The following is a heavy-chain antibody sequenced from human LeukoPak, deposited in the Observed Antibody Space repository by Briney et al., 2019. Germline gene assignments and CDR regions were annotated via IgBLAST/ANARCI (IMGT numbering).Heavy chain of an antibody. D-gene: IGHD3-3*01. CDR2: ISGSGGST. CDR1: GFTFSSYA. Sequence: GGSLRLSRAASGFTFSSYAMSWVRQAPGKGLEWVSAISGSGGSTYYADSVKGRFTISRDNSKNTLYLQMNSLRAEDTAVYYCAKTRYDFWSGYPKSPDYWGQGTLVTVSS. V-gene: IGHV3-23*01. J-gene: IGHJ4*02. CDR3: AKTRYDFWSGYPKSPDY.